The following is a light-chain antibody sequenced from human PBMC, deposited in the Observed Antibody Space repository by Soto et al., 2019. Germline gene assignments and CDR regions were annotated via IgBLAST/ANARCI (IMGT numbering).Light chain of an antibody. CDR2: DAS. CDR3: QHYGRSPLT. V-gene: IGKV3-11*01. J-gene: IGKJ3*01. Sequence: ELVLTQSPATLSLSPVERATLSGMASQSVSSYLAWYQQKPGQAPRLLIYDASNRATGIPDRFSGSGSGTDFTLTISRLEPEDFAFYYCQHYGRSPLTLGPGTKVDIK. CDR1: QSVSSY.